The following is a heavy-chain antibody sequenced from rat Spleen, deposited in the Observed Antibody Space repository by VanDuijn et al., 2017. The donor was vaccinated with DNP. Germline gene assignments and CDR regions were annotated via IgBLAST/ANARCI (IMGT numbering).Heavy chain of an antibody. CDR3: TRDQDYYYDGGYYPTMDA. J-gene: IGHJ4*01. CDR2: IWSNGGT. Sequence: QVQLKESGPGLVQPSQTLSLTCSVSGISLSRNSVSWIRQPPGKGLEWMGTIWSNGGTDYNLAIKSRLSISRDTSKSQVFLKVNSLQADDSGTYYCTRDQDYYYDGGYYPTMDAWGQGTSVTVSS. CDR1: GISLSRNS. V-gene: IGHV2-47*01. D-gene: IGHD1-12*02.